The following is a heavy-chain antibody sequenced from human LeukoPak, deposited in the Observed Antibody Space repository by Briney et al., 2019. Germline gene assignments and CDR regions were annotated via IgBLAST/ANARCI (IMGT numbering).Heavy chain of an antibody. D-gene: IGHD3-10*01. J-gene: IGHJ5*02. V-gene: IGHV4-39*07. CDR3: ARAPWVPNYYGSGSRRWFDP. CDR2: IYYSGST. CDR1: GGSISSSSYY. Sequence: SETLSLTCTVSGGSISSSSYYWGWIRQPPGKGLEWIGSIYYSGSTYYNPSLKSRVTISVDTSKNQFSLKLSSVTAADTAVYYCARAPWVPNYYGSGSRRWFDPWGQGTLVTVSS.